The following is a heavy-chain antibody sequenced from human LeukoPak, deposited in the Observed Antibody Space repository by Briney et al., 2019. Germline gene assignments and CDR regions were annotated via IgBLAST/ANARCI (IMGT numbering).Heavy chain of an antibody. V-gene: IGHV1-69*13. Sequence: SVKVSCKASGGTFSSYAISWVRQAPGQGLEWMGGIIPIFGTANYAQKFQGRVTITADESTSTAYMELSSLRSDDTAVYYCARESDDYGGTVDYWAREPWSPSPQ. CDR2: IIPIFGTA. CDR3: ARESDDYGGTVDY. J-gene: IGHJ4*02. CDR1: GGTFSSYA. D-gene: IGHD4-23*01.